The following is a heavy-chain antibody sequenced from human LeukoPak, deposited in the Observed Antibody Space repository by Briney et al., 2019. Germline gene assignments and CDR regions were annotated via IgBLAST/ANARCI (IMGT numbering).Heavy chain of an antibody. CDR3: ARDTGPLIVSKHYFDY. CDR2: INPNSGGT. CDR1: GYTFTGYY. D-gene: IGHD3-22*01. J-gene: IGHJ4*02. Sequence: ASVKVSCKSSGYTFTGYYMHWVRQAPGQGLEWMGWINPNSGGTNYAQKLQGRVTMTTDTSTSTAYMELRSLRSDDTAVYYCARDTGPLIVSKHYFDYWGQGTLVTVSS. V-gene: IGHV1-2*02.